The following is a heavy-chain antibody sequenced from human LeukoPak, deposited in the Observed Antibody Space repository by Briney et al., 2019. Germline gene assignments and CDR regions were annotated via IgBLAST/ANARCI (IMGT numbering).Heavy chain of an antibody. J-gene: IGHJ3*02. D-gene: IGHD5-12*01. Sequence: GASVKVSCKASGGTFSSYAISWVRQAPGQGLEWMGRIIPILGIANYAQKFQGRVTITADKSTSTAYMELSSLRSEDTAVYYCARGRQDGYDRFRGDAFDIWGQGTMVTVSS. V-gene: IGHV1-69*04. CDR1: GGTFSSYA. CDR2: IIPILGIA. CDR3: ARGRQDGYDRFRGDAFDI.